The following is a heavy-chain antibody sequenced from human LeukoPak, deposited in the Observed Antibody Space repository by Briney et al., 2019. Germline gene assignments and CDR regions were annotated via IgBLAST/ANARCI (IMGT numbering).Heavy chain of an antibody. J-gene: IGHJ3*02. V-gene: IGHV3-7*01. Sequence: GTSLSLSCAASGFTFSSSVMHWVRQAPGQGLEWVANIKRDGSDKWYVDSVKGRFTISRDNAKNSLYLQVNSLRAEDTAVYYCARRKFGSSWSDAFDIWGQGTMVTVSS. CDR1: GFTFSSSV. D-gene: IGHD6-13*01. CDR2: IKRDGSDK. CDR3: ARRKFGSSWSDAFDI.